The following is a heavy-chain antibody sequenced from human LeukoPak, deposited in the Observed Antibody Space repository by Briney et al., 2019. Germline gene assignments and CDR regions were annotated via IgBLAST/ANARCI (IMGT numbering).Heavy chain of an antibody. CDR3: ARHYGSGSHYYYYGMDV. CDR2: ISSSSSYI. D-gene: IGHD3-10*01. Sequence: GGSLRLSCAASGFTFSSYSMNWVRQAPGKGLEWVSSISSSSSYIYYADSVKGRFTISRDNAKNSLYLQMNSLRAEDTAVYYCARHYGSGSHYYYYGMDVWGQGTLVTVSS. V-gene: IGHV3-21*01. J-gene: IGHJ6*02. CDR1: GFTFSSYS.